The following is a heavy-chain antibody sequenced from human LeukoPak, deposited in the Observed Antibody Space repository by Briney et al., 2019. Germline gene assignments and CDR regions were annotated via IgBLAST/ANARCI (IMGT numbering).Heavy chain of an antibody. CDR2: IYTSGST. CDR3: AREGSVAAGYFQR. D-gene: IGHD6-19*01. Sequence: SETLSLTXTVSGGSISSYYWSWIRQPPGKGLEWIGRIYTSGSTNYNPSLRGRVTISADTSTNQFSLRLSSVTAADTAVYYCAREGSVAAGYFQRWGQGTLVTVSS. V-gene: IGHV4-4*08. CDR1: GGSISSYY. J-gene: IGHJ1*01.